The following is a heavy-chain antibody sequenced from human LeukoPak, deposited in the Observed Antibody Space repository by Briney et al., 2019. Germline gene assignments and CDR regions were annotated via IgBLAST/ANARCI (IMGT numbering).Heavy chain of an antibody. J-gene: IGHJ4*02. V-gene: IGHV3-23*01. CDR3: AKVLGSSWRYFDS. CDR2: ISGSGGST. Sequence: GGSLRLSCAASGFTFSSSDMSWVRQAPGKGLEWVSAISGSGGSTYYADSVKGRFTISRDNSKNTLFLQMNSLRAEDTALYYCAKVLGSSWRYFDSWGQGTLVTVSS. CDR1: GFTFSSSD. D-gene: IGHD6-13*01.